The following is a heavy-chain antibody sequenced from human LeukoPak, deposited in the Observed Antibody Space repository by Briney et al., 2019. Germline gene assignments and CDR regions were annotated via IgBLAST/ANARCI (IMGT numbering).Heavy chain of an antibody. CDR3: ARGMPAATAHNGFDT. V-gene: IGHV4-4*07. CDR2: IHASGTT. CDR1: GDSISAYY. D-gene: IGHD6-13*01. J-gene: IGHJ5*02. Sequence: SETLSLTCTVSGDSISAYYWSWIWQPAGRGLEWIGRIHASGTTRYNPSLKSRVTMSVDTSKNQFSLKLTSVTAADTALYFWARGMPAATAHNGFDTWGQGTLVPVSS.